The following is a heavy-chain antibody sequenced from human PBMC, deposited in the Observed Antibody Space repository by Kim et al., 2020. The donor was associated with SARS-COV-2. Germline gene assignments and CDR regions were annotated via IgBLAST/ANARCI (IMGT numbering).Heavy chain of an antibody. J-gene: IGHJ6*01. CDR3: ARGHTVTTEEAGYVYYGM. CDR1: GYTFTNYW. CDR2: IYPADSDT. V-gene: IGHV5-51*01. D-gene: IGHD4-17*01. Sequence: GESLKISCEGSGYTFTNYWIGWVRQMPGKGLEWMGIIYPADSDTRYNPSFQGQATISADKSITTAYLQWSSLKASDTARYYCARGHTVTTEEAGYVYYGM.